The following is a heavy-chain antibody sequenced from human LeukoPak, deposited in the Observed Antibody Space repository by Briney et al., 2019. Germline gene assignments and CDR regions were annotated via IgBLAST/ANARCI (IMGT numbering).Heavy chain of an antibody. CDR1: GFTVSSNY. CDR2: IYSGGST. Sequence: GGSLRLSCAASGFTVSSNYMSWVRQAPGKGLEWVSVIYSGGSTYYADSVKGRFTISRDNSKNTLYLQMNSLRAEDTAVYYCARAGGYYYYYYTDVWGKGTTVTVSS. CDR3: ARAGGYYYYYYTDV. V-gene: IGHV3-53*01. J-gene: IGHJ6*03.